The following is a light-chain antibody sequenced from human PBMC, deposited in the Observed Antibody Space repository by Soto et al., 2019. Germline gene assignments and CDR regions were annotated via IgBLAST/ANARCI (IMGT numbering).Light chain of an antibody. Sequence: EIVMTQSPATLSVSPGERVTLSCRARQSVGSYLAWYQQKPGQAPRLLIYGASTRATGIPARFSGSGSETEFTLTISSLQAEDSAVYFCQQYSNWPSWTFGQGTKVDI. J-gene: IGKJ1*01. CDR1: QSVGSY. CDR2: GAS. CDR3: QQYSNWPSWT. V-gene: IGKV3-15*01.